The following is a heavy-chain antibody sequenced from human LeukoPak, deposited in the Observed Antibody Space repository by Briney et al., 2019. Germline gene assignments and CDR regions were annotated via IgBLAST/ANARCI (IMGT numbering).Heavy chain of an antibody. J-gene: IGHJ4*02. Sequence: GGSLRLSCAASGFTFSSYAMHWVRQAPGKGLEWVAVISYDGSNKYYADSVKGRFTISRDNSKNTLYLQMNSLRAEDTAVYYCARDTIVATTTFNFDYWGQGTLVTVSS. CDR3: ARDTIVATTTFNFDY. V-gene: IGHV3-30*04. D-gene: IGHD5-12*01. CDR1: GFTFSSYA. CDR2: ISYDGSNK.